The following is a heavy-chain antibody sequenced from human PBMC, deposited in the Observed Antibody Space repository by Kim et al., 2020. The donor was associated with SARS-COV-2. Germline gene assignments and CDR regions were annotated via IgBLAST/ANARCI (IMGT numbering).Heavy chain of an antibody. CDR2: GSI. CDR3: AKVAGGMDV. Sequence: GSIGTADSVKGRFTISRDNATNSLYLQMNSLRAEDTALYYCAKVAGGMDVWGQGTTVTVSS. D-gene: IGHD2-15*01. V-gene: IGHV3-9*01. J-gene: IGHJ6*02.